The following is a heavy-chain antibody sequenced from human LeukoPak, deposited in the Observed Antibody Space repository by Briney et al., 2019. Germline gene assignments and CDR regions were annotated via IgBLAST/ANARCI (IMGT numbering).Heavy chain of an antibody. CDR3: ARMIVGATRYYGMDV. Sequence: ASVKVSCKASGYTFTGYYMHWVRQAPGQGLEWMGWINPNSGGTNYAQKFQGRVTMTRDTSISTAYMELSRLRSDDTAVYYCARMIVGATRYYGMDVWGQGAMVTVSS. V-gene: IGHV1-2*02. CDR1: GYTFTGYY. J-gene: IGHJ6*02. D-gene: IGHD1-26*01. CDR2: INPNSGGT.